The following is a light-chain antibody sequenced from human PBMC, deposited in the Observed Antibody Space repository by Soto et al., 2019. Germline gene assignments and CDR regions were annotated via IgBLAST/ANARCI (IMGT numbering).Light chain of an antibody. Sequence: VSTQAPVTLSVSLWERATLSCRASHSISSNLAWYQQKPGQAPRLLIYGASARATGIPARFRGSGSGTEFTLTISSLQSEDFAVYYCQQYNNWPPITFGQGTRLEI. CDR1: HSISSN. CDR3: QQYNNWPPIT. J-gene: IGKJ5*01. V-gene: IGKV3-15*01. CDR2: GAS.